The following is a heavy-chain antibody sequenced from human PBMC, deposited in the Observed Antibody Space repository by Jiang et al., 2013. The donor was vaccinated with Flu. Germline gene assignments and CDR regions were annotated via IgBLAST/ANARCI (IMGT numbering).Heavy chain of an antibody. CDR1: GGSISSGSYY. V-gene: IGHV4-61*02. Sequence: PGLVKPSQTLSLTCTVSGGSISSGSYYWSWIRQPAGKGLEWIGRIYTSGSTNYNPSLKSRVTISVDTSKNQFSLKLSSVTAADTAVYYCARGGYSSVVTPEDYWGQGTLVTVSS. D-gene: IGHD4-23*01. CDR2: IYTSGST. CDR3: ARGGYSSVVTPEDY. J-gene: IGHJ4*02.